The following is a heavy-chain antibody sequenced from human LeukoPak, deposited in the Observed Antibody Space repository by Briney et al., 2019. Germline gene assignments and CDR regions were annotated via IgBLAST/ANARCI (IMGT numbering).Heavy chain of an antibody. Sequence: PGGSLRLSCAASGFTFSSYAMHWVRQAPGKGLEGGAVISYYGSNKYYADSVKGQFTISRDNSKNTLYLQMNSRRAEDKACDYCGRDQDYYDSSGNICYWGQGTLVTGSS. CDR3: GRDQDYYDSSGNICY. J-gene: IGHJ4*02. CDR1: GFTFSSYA. CDR2: ISYYGSNK. D-gene: IGHD3-22*01. V-gene: IGHV3-30*01.